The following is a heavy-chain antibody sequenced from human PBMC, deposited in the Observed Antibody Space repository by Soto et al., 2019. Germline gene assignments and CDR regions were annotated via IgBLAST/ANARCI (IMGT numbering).Heavy chain of an antibody. Sequence: SETLSLTCTVSGGSVSSGSYYWSWIRQPPGKGLEWIGYIYYSGSTNYNPSLKSRVTISVDTSKNQFSLKLSSVTAADTAVYYCARETMVRGVTWFDPWGQGTLVTVSS. V-gene: IGHV4-61*01. J-gene: IGHJ5*02. D-gene: IGHD3-10*01. CDR2: IYYSGST. CDR3: ARETMVRGVTWFDP. CDR1: GGSVSSGSYY.